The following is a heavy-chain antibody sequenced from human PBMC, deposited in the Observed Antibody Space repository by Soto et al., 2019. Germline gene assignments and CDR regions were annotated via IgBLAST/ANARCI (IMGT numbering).Heavy chain of an antibody. V-gene: IGHV3-23*01. CDR2: ISASGGTT. Sequence: GGSLRLSCAASGLTFNSYAMSWVRQAPGKGLEWVSGISASGGTTYFADSVKGRFTISRDNSKNTLYLQMNSLRAGETAVYYCAKDEQHGEAYWGGGYLYLMDVWGPGTTVTVSS. CDR1: GLTFNSYA. J-gene: IGHJ6*02. D-gene: IGHD1-26*01. CDR3: AKDEQHGEAYWGGGYLYLMDV.